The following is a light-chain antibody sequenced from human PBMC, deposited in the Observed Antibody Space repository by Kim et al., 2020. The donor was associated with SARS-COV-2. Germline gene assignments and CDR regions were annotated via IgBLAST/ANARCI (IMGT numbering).Light chain of an antibody. V-gene: IGKV1-5*03. CDR1: QNIKNW. CDR2: GAS. J-gene: IGKJ4*01. CDR3: QQYHSYPLT. Sequence: APVGGRVTITSRASQNIKNWLAWYQLKPGKAPHLLIFGASTLQEGVPSRFRGSGSGTEFSLTINSLQPDDFAIYYCQQYHSYPLTFGGGTKVDIK.